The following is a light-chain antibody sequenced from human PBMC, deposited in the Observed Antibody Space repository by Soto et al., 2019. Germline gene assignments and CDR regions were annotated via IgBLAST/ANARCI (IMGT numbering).Light chain of an antibody. J-gene: IGLJ3*02. V-gene: IGLV2-14*01. CDR2: EVS. Sequence: QSALTQPASVSGSPGQSITISCTGTSSDVGGYNYVSWYQQHSGKAPKLMIYEVSNRPSGVSNRFSGSKSGNTASLTISGLQAEDEADYYCSSFTSINTWVFGGGTKLTVL. CDR3: SSFTSINTWV. CDR1: SSDVGGYNY.